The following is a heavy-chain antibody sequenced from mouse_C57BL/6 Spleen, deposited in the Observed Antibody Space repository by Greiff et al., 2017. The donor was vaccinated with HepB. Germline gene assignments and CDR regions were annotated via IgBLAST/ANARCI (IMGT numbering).Heavy chain of an antibody. D-gene: IGHD2-1*01. CDR3: ARSGYGNLDY. J-gene: IGHJ2*01. CDR1: GYTFTSYW. CDR2: IDPSDSYT. Sequence: QVHVKQPGAELVRPGTSVKLSCKASGYTFTSYWMHWVKQRPGQGLEWIGVIDPSDSYTNYNQKFKGKATLTVDTSSSTAYMQLSSLTSEDSAVYYCARSGYGNLDYWGQGTTLTVSS. V-gene: IGHV1-59*01.